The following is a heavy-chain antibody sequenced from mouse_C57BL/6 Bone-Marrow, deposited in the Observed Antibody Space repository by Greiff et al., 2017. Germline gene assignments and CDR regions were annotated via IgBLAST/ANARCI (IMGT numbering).Heavy chain of an antibody. Sequence: EVKVVESGGDLVKPGGSLKLSCAASGFTFSSYGMSWVRQTPDKRLEWVATISSGGSYTYYPDSVKGRFTISRDNAKNTLYLQMSSLKSEDTAMYYCARRDYYSNLYAMDYWGQGTSVTVSS. D-gene: IGHD2-5*01. J-gene: IGHJ4*01. CDR2: ISSGGSYT. CDR3: ARRDYYSNLYAMDY. V-gene: IGHV5-6*02. CDR1: GFTFSSYG.